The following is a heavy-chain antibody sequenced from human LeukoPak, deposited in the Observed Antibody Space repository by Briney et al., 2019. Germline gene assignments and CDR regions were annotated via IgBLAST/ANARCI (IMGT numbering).Heavy chain of an antibody. V-gene: IGHV3-30*04. J-gene: IGHJ4*02. CDR3: ARTEGIAAASRGFYY. D-gene: IGHD6-13*01. CDR1: GFTFSSYA. Sequence: PGRSLRLSSAASGFTFSSYAMHWVRQAPGKGLEWVAVISYDGSNKYYADSVKGRFTISRDNSKNTLYLQMNSLRAEDTAVYYCARTEGIAAASRGFYYWGQGTLVTVSS. CDR2: ISYDGSNK.